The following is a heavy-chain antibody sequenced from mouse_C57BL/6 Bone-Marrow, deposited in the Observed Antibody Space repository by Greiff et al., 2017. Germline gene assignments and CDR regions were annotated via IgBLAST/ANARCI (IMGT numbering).Heavy chain of an antibody. J-gene: IGHJ4*01. CDR1: GFSLTSYA. D-gene: IGHD1-1*01. CDR3: ARTSYYGSSYENYAMDY. CDR2: IWTGGGT. Sequence: VKLMESGPGLVAPSQSLSITCTVSGFSLTSYAISWVRQPPGKGLEWLGVIWTGGGTNYNSALKSRLSISKDNSKSQVFLKMNSLQTDDTARYYCARTSYYGSSYENYAMDYWGQGTSVTVSS. V-gene: IGHV2-9-1*01.